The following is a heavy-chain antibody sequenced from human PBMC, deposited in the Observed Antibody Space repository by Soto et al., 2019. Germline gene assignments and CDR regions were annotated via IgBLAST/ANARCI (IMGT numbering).Heavy chain of an antibody. D-gene: IGHD1-1*01. Sequence: PGGSLRLSCAASGFTFSSYAMSWVRQAPGKGLEWVSAISGSGGSTYYADSVKGRFTISRDKSKNTLYLQMNSLRAEDTAVYYCVKGMEGTYRIDYWGQGTLVTVSS. J-gene: IGHJ4*02. CDR2: ISGSGGST. V-gene: IGHV3-23*01. CDR3: VKGMEGTYRIDY. CDR1: GFTFSSYA.